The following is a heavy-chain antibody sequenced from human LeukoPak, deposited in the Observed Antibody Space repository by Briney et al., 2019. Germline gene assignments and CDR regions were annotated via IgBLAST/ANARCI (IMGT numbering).Heavy chain of an antibody. CDR2: IYYSGST. J-gene: IGHJ4*02. D-gene: IGHD3-16*01. Sequence: SETLSLTCTVSGGSISSSSYYWGWIRQPPGKGLEWIGSIYYSGSTYYNPSLKSRVTISVDTSKNQFSLKLSSVTAADTAVYYCARVGAGYGHPVDYWGQGTLVTVSS. CDR3: ARVGAGYGHPVDY. V-gene: IGHV4-39*07. CDR1: GGSISSSSYY.